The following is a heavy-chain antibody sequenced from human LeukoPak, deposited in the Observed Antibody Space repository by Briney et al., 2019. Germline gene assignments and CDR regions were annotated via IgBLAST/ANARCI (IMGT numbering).Heavy chain of an antibody. CDR3: ARVELQLDVVVIDY. J-gene: IGHJ4*02. D-gene: IGHD1-7*01. Sequence: ASVKVSCKASGYTFTSYGISWVRQAPGQGLEWMGWISAYNGNTNYAQKLQGRVTMTTDTSTSTAYMELRSLRSEDTAVYYCARVELQLDVVVIDYWGQGTLVTVSS. CDR1: GYTFTSYG. V-gene: IGHV1-18*01. CDR2: ISAYNGNT.